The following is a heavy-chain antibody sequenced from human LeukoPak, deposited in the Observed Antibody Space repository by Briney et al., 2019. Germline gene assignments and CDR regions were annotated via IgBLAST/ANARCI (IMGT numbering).Heavy chain of an antibody. Sequence: PGGSLRLSCAASGFTFSSYSMNWVRQAPGKGLEWVSSISSSSSYIYYADSVKGRFTISRDNAKNSLYPQMNSLRAEDTAVYYYARVQETWIQLWPTDYWGQGTLVTVSS. CDR1: GFTFSSYS. D-gene: IGHD5-18*01. V-gene: IGHV3-21*01. CDR3: ARVQETWIQLWPTDY. J-gene: IGHJ4*02. CDR2: ISSSSSYI.